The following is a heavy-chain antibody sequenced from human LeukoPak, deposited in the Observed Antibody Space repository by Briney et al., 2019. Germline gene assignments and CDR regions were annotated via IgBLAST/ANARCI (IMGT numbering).Heavy chain of an antibody. CDR1: GGSISSGDYY. CDR2: IYYSGST. D-gene: IGHD3-10*01. CDR3: ARITYYYGSGSRALDY. J-gene: IGHJ4*02. Sequence: KTSQTLSLTCTVSGGSISSGDYYWSWIRQPPGKGLEWIGYIYYSGSTYYNPSLKSRVTISVDTSKNQFSLKLSSVTAADTAVYYCARITYYYGSGSRALDYWGQRTLVTVSS. V-gene: IGHV4-30-4*01.